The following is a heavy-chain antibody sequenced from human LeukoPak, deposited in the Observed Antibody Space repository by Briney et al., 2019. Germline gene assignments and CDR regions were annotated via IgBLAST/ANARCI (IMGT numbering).Heavy chain of an antibody. D-gene: IGHD2-15*01. J-gene: IGHJ4*02. CDR1: GYTFTSYY. Sequence: ASVKVSCKASGYTFTSYYMHWVRQAPGQGLEWMGIINPSGGSTSYAQKFQGRVTMTRDTSTSTVYMELSSLRSEDTAVYYCVSGSCSGGSCYSASPLDYWGQGTLVTVSS. CDR3: VSGSCSGGSCYSASPLDY. CDR2: INPSGGST. V-gene: IGHV1-46*01.